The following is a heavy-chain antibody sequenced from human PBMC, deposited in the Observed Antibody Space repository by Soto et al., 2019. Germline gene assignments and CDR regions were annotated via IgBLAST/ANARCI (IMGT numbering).Heavy chain of an antibody. Sequence: SETLSLTCTVSGGSVSSGSYYWSWIRQPPGKGLEWIGYIYYSGSANYNPSLKSRVTISVDTSKNQFSLRLSSVTAADTAVYYCATYPTTVTSDYWGQGTLVTVSS. J-gene: IGHJ4*02. CDR1: GGSVSSGSYY. CDR3: ATYPTTVTSDY. CDR2: IYYSGSA. V-gene: IGHV4-61*01. D-gene: IGHD4-17*01.